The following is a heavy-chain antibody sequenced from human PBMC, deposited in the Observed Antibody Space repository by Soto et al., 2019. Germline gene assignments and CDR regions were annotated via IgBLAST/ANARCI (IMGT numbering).Heavy chain of an antibody. CDR3: ARGAQQVVPLYYYHALDV. J-gene: IGHJ6*02. D-gene: IGHD6-13*01. Sequence: QVQLVQSGAEVKKPGASVKVSRKASGYTFTDYYLHWVRQAPGQGLEWMGWINPQSGGTNYAQKFQAWVTMTRDTSTSTAYMELRRLRSDDTAVFFCARGAQQVVPLYYYHALDVWGQGTTVTASS. V-gene: IGHV1-2*04. CDR2: INPQSGGT. CDR1: GYTFTDYY.